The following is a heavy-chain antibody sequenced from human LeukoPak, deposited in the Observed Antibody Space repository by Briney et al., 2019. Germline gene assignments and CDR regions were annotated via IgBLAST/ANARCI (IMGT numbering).Heavy chain of an antibody. CDR2: ISYDGSNK. CDR3: ARGHYYDSSGYQTDY. V-gene: IGHV3-30-3*01. CDR1: GFTFSSYA. Sequence: GGSLRLSCAASGFTFSSYAMHWVRQAPGKGLEWVAVISYDGSNKYYADSVKGRFTISRDNSKNTLYLQMNSLRAEDTAVYYCARGHYYDSSGYQTDYWGQGTLVTVSS. J-gene: IGHJ4*02. D-gene: IGHD3-22*01.